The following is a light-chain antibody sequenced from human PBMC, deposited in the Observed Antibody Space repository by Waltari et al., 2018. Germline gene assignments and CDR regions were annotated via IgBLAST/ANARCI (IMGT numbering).Light chain of an antibody. J-gene: IGLJ2*01. V-gene: IGLV2-11*01. CDR3: CSYAGSYTFV. CDR2: DVN. CDR1: SSEVCGYNY. Sequence: SALTQPRPVSGSPGQSVTIPCTGTSSEVCGYNYVSWYQQPPGKAPKFMIYDVNKRPSGVPDRFSGSKSGNTASLTISGLQAEDEADYYCCSYAGSYTFVFGGGTKLTVL.